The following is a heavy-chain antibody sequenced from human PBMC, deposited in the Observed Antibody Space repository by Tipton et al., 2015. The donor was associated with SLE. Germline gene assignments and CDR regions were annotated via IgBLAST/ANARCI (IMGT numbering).Heavy chain of an antibody. V-gene: IGHV4-39*07. CDR2: IYYSGNT. D-gene: IGHD4/OR15-4a*01. CDR1: GGSISSGSHW. J-gene: IGHJ4*02. Sequence: LRLSCTVSGGSISSGSHWWAWIRQPPGKGLEWIGSIYYSGNTYYNPSLRSRVTISIDTSKNQFSLKLSSVTAADSAVYYCARDRVLFDFWGQGTLVTVSS. CDR3: ARDRVLFDF.